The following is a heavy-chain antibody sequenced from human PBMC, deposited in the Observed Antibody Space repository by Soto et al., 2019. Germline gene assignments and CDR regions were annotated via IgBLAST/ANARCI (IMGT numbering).Heavy chain of an antibody. J-gene: IGHJ6*02. D-gene: IGHD3-9*01. V-gene: IGHV3-15*07. CDR2: IKSKTDGGTT. Sequence: GGSLRLSCAASGFTFSNAWMNWVRQAPGKGLEWVGRIKSKTDGGTTDYAAPVKGRFTISRDDSKNTLYLKMHSLKTEDTAVYYCTTVNTRYYDILTDYYYYGMDVWGQGTTVTVSS. CDR3: TTVNTRYYDILTDYYYYGMDV. CDR1: GFTFSNAW.